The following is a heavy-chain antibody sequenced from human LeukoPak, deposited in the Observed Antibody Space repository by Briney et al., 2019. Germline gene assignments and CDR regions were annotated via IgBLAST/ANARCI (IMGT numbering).Heavy chain of an antibody. CDR1: GYSISRGYY. Sequence: SETLSLTCGVSGYSISRGYYWGWIRQPPGNGLEWIGNIYHTGSTYYNPSLKSRVTISVDTSKNQFFLKLTSVTAADTAVYYCARGLGGYSAGWSRFFGYWGQGTLATVSS. J-gene: IGHJ4*02. V-gene: IGHV4-38-2*01. CDR3: ARGLGGYSAGWSRFFGY. CDR2: IYHTGST. D-gene: IGHD6-19*01.